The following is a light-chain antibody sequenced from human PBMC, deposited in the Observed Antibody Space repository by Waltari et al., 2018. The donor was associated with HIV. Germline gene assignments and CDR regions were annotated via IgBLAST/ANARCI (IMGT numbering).Light chain of an antibody. CDR2: YAS. Sequence: EIELTQSPDFQSVIPKEKVNITCRASQSIGSSLHWYQQKPDQSPKLLIKYASKSFSGVPSRFSGSGSGTDFTLTIDSLEAGDAATYYCHQSSSLPHTFGQGTKLEIK. V-gene: IGKV6-21*01. CDR3: HQSSSLPHT. CDR1: QSIGSS. J-gene: IGKJ2*01.